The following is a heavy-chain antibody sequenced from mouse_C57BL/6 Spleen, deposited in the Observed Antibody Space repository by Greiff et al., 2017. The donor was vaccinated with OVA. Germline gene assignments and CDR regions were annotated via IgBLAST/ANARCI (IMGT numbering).Heavy chain of an antibody. CDR1: GFTFSDYG. D-gene: IGHD1-1*01. V-gene: IGHV5-17*01. CDR3: ARPGDYGSSFYYAMDY. Sequence: EVQLVESGGGLVKPGGSLKLSCAASGFTFSDYGMHWVRQAPEKGLEWVAYISSGSSTIYYADTVKGRFTISRDNAKNTLFLQMTSLRSEDTAMYYWARPGDYGSSFYYAMDYWGQGTSVTVSS. J-gene: IGHJ4*01. CDR2: ISSGSSTI.